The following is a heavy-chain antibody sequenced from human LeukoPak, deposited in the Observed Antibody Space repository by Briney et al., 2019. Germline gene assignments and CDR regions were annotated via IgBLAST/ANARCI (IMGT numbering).Heavy chain of an antibody. Sequence: SVKVSCKASGGTFSSYAISWVRQAPGQGLEWRGRIIPILGIANYAQKFQGRVTITADKSTSTVYMELSSLRSEDTAVYYCARDKARRGSGSYTAPDYWGQGTLVTVSS. CDR3: ARDKARRGSGSYTAPDY. J-gene: IGHJ4*02. D-gene: IGHD3-10*01. V-gene: IGHV1-69*04. CDR1: GGTFSSYA. CDR2: IIPILGIA.